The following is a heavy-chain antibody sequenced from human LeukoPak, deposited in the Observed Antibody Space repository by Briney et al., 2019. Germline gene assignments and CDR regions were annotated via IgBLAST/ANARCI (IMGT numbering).Heavy chain of an antibody. CDR1: GGTFSSYA. J-gene: IGHJ4*02. Sequence: SVKVSCKASGGTFSSYAISWVRQAPGQGLEWMGGIIPIFGTAIYAQKFQGRVTMTEDTSTDTAYMELSSLRSEDTAVYYCATDAAGTPYYFDYWGQGTLVTVSS. V-gene: IGHV1-69*06. D-gene: IGHD6-13*01. CDR3: ATDAAGTPYYFDY. CDR2: IIPIFGTA.